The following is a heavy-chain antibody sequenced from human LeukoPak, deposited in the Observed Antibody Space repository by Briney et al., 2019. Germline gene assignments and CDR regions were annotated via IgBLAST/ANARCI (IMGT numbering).Heavy chain of an antibody. Sequence: SETLSLTCTVSGGSIRSYYWSWIRQSPGKGLDWIGYIYYSGITNYNPSLKSRVTISVDTSKNQFSLNLSSVTAADTAVYYCAGTRRYCSGGSCYNWFDPWGQGTLVTVSS. CDR2: IYYSGIT. D-gene: IGHD2-15*01. V-gene: IGHV4-59*08. J-gene: IGHJ5*02. CDR1: GGSIRSYY. CDR3: AGTRRYCSGGSCYNWFDP.